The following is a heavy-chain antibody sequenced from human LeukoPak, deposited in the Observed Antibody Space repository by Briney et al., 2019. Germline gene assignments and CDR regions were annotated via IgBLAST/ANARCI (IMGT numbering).Heavy chain of an antibody. CDR2: IWYDGSDK. D-gene: IGHD3/OR15-3a*01. CDR3: ARGPPGDFWTYDYYYYGMDV. CDR1: GFPFSNYA. Sequence: GGSLRLSCAASGFPFSNYAMHGVRQDPGKGLEWVAVIWYDGSDKYYGESLKGRFTISRDNYKNTLYLQMNSLRAEDSAVYYCARGPPGDFWTYDYYYYGMDVWGQGTTVTVSS. V-gene: IGHV3-33*01. J-gene: IGHJ6*02.